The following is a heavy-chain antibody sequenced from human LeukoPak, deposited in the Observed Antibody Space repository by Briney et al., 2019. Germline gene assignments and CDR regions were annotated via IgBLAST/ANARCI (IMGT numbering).Heavy chain of an antibody. D-gene: IGHD3-22*01. CDR3: ARAVHYYYDSSGWVEY. Sequence: SETLSLTCTVSGGSISSSSYYWGWIRQPPGKGLEWIGSIYYSGSTYYNPSLKSRVTISVDTSKNQFSLKLSSVTAADTAVYYCARAVHYYYDSSGWVEYWGQGTLVTVSS. V-gene: IGHV4-39*07. CDR2: IYYSGST. CDR1: GGSISSSSYY. J-gene: IGHJ4*02.